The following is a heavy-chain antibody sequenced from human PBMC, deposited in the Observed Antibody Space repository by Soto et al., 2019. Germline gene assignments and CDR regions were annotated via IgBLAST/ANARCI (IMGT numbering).Heavy chain of an antibody. D-gene: IGHD6-19*01. CDR1: GFTFSSYA. CDR3: AKDQQWNSYGMDV. CDR2: ISGSGGST. Sequence: GGSLRVSCAASGFTFSSYAMSWFRQSPGKGLEWVSAISGSGGSTYYADPVKGRFTISRDNSKNTLYLQMNSLRAEDTAVYYCAKDQQWNSYGMDVWGQGTTVTVSS. V-gene: IGHV3-23*01. J-gene: IGHJ6*02.